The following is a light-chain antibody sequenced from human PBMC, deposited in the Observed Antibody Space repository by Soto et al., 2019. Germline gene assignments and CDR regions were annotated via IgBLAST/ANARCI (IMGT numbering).Light chain of an antibody. J-gene: IGKJ1*01. CDR3: MQALQTPWT. Sequence: DIVMTHSPLSLPVTPGEPASISCRSSHSLLHSNGYNYLDWYLQKPGQSPQLLIYLGSNRASGVPDRFSGSGSGTDFTLKISRVEAEDVGVYYCMQALQTPWTFGQGTKVDIK. CDR2: LGS. CDR1: HSLLHSNGYNY. V-gene: IGKV2-28*01.